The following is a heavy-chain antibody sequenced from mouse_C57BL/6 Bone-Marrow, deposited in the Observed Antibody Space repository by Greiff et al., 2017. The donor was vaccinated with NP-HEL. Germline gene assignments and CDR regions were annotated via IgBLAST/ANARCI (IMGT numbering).Heavy chain of an antibody. CDR3: GRSYYSAWFAY. D-gene: IGHD2-1*01. J-gene: IGHJ3*01. V-gene: IGHV1-50*01. CDR2: IDPSDSYT. CDR1: GYTFTSYW. Sequence: QVQLQQPGAELVKPGASVKLSCKASGYTFTSYWMQWVKQRPGQGLEWIGEIDPSDSYTNYNQKFKGKATLTVDTSSSTAYLQLSSLTSEDSAVYYCGRSYYSAWFAYWGQGTLVTVSA.